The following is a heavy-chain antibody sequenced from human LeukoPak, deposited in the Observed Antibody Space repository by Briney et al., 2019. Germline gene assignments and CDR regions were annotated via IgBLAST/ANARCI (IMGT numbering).Heavy chain of an antibody. Sequence: PGGSLRLSCAASGFTFSSYAMSWVRQAPGKGLEWVSAISGSGGSTYYADSVKGRFTISRDNSKNTLYLQMNSLRAEDTAVYYCAKYGYCSGGSCYSSRAGAFDIWGQGTMVTVSS. CDR1: GFTFSSYA. J-gene: IGHJ3*02. V-gene: IGHV3-23*01. D-gene: IGHD2-15*01. CDR2: ISGSGGST. CDR3: AKYGYCSGGSCYSSRAGAFDI.